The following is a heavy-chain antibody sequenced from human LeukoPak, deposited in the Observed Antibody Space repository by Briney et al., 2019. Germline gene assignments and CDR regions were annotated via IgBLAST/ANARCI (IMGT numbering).Heavy chain of an antibody. V-gene: IGHV4-39*01. J-gene: IGHJ4*02. CDR3: ARGGDDYGYFDY. D-gene: IGHD4-17*01. CDR1: GASISDTSYY. CDR2: IYFSGNT. Sequence: PSETLSLTCTVSGASISDTSYYWGWIRQSPGKGLEWIGSIYFSGNTYYNPSLKSRVTISVDTSRNQFSLKLSSVTAADTAVYYCARGGDDYGYFDYWGQGTLVTVSS.